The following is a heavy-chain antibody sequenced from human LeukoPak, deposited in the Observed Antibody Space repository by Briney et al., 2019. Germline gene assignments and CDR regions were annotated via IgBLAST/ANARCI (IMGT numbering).Heavy chain of an antibody. CDR3: ARDSPVDYYYDSSGYYNHFDY. CDR2: IIPIFGTA. V-gene: IGHV1-69*05. D-gene: IGHD3-22*01. J-gene: IGHJ4*02. Sequence: SVTVSFKASGGTFSSYAISWVRQAPGQGLEWMGRIIPIFGTANYAQKFQGRVTITTDESTSTAYMELSSLRSEDTAVYYCARDSPVDYYYDSSGYYNHFDYWGQGTLVTVSS. CDR1: GGTFSSYA.